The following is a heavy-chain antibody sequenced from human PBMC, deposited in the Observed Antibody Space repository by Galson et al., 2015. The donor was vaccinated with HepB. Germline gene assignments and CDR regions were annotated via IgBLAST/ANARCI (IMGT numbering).Heavy chain of an antibody. D-gene: IGHD2-8*01. CDR1: GGTFSSYA. V-gene: IGHV1-69*13. J-gene: IGHJ6*02. Sequence: SVKVSCKASGGTFSSYAISWVRQAPGQGLEWMGGIIPIFGTANYARKFQGRVTITADESTSTAYMELSSLRSEDTAVYYCARPPRYCTNGVCPPTYYYYGMDVWGQGTTVTVSS. CDR3: ARPPRYCTNGVCPPTYYYYGMDV. CDR2: IIPIFGTA.